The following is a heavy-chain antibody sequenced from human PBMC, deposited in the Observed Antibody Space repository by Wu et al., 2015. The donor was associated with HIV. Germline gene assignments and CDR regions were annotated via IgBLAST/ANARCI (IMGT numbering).Heavy chain of an antibody. J-gene: IGHJ4*02. CDR3: ARGDYANYDFWSAYPSY. V-gene: IGHV1-2*02. CDR1: GYSFSDYH. Sequence: QIHLVQSGAEVKKPGASVKVSCKASGYSFSDYHLHWLRQAPGQGLEWMGWINPNSGGTNYAQKFHGRVTLTRDTSIGTAYMELSRLTSDDTAVYYCARGDYANYDFWSAYPSYWGQGTLVTVSS. CDR2: INPNSGGT. D-gene: IGHD3-3*01.